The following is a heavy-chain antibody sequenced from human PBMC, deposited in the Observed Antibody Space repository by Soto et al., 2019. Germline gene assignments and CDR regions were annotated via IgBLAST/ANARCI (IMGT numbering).Heavy chain of an antibody. Sequence: GESLKISCKGSGYSFTYYWIACVRQMPGKGLEWMGIIYPGDSNTRYSPSFQGQVTISADKSIRTAYLQWSSLKASDTAMYYCARVGCLCTGCQDRYDYWGRGTLVTVSS. CDR1: GYSFTYYW. CDR2: IYPGDSNT. CDR3: ARVGCLCTGCQDRYDY. V-gene: IGHV5-51*01. J-gene: IGHJ4*02. D-gene: IGHD2-2*01.